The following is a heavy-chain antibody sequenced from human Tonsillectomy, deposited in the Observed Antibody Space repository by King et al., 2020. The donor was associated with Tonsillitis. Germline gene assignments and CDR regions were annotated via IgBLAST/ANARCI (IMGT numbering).Heavy chain of an antibody. CDR2: ISSSSSTI. J-gene: IGHJ4*02. D-gene: IGHD5-18*01. CDR3: ARAPKVRGYSYGPPIDY. V-gene: IGHV3-48*02. Sequence: VQLVQSGGGLVQPGGSLRLSCAASGFTFSSYSMNWVRRAPGKGLEWVSYISSSSSTIYYADSVKGRFTISRDNAKNSLYLQMNSLRDEDTAVYYCARAPKVRGYSYGPPIDYWGQGTLVTVSS. CDR1: GFTFSSYS.